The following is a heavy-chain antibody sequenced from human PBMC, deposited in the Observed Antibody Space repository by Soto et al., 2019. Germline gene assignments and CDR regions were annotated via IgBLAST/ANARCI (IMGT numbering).Heavy chain of an antibody. V-gene: IGHV4-39*01. J-gene: IGHJ3*02. CDR3: AFSQTTKYDFWSGYYAAFDI. Sequence: SETLSLTCTVSGGSISSSSYYWGWIRQPPGKGLEWIGSIYYSGSTYYNPSLKSRVTISVDTSKKQFSLKLSSVTAEDTAVYNFAFSQTTKYDFWSGYYAAFDIWGQGTMVTVSS. CDR2: IYYSGST. D-gene: IGHD3-3*01. CDR1: GGSISSSSYY.